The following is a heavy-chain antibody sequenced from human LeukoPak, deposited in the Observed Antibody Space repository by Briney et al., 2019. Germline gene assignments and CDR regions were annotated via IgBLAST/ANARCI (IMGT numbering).Heavy chain of an antibody. CDR3: ARDRPRFLEWPGGYYYYMDV. CDR2: INPNSGGT. D-gene: IGHD3-3*01. CDR1: GYTFTGYY. Sequence: ASVKVTCKASGYTFTGYYMNWVRQAPGQGLEWMGWINPNSGGTNYAQKFQGWVTMTRDTSISTAYMELSRLRSDDTAVYYCARDRPRFLEWPGGYYYYMDVWGKGTAVTVSS. V-gene: IGHV1-2*04. J-gene: IGHJ6*03.